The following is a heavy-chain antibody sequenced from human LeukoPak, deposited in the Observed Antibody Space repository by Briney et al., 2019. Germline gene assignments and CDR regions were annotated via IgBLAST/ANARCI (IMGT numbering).Heavy chain of an antibody. CDR2: INHSGST. V-gene: IGHV4-34*01. CDR1: GGSFSGYY. J-gene: IGHJ6*02. CDR3: ARIYCSSTSCRNYGMDV. D-gene: IGHD2-2*01. Sequence: SETLSLTCAVYGGSFSGYYWSWIRQPPGKGLEWIGEINHSGSTNYNPSLKSRVTISVDTSKNQFSLELSSVTAADTAVYYCARIYCSSTSCRNYGMDVWGQGTTVTVSS.